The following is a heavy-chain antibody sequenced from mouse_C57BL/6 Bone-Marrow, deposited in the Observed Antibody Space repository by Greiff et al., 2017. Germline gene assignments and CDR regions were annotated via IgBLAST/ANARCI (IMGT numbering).Heavy chain of an antibody. CDR1: GYSFPGYY. J-gene: IGHJ4*01. CDR3: AIYYYGSSYVFHVHYYAMDY. CDR2: INPSTGGT. V-gene: IGHV1-42*01. Sequence: EVQLQQSGPELVKPGASVKISCKASGYSFPGYYMNWVKQSPEKSLEWIGEINPSTGGTTYNQKFKAKATLTVDKSSSTAYMQLKSLTSEDSAVYYCAIYYYGSSYVFHVHYYAMDYWGQGTSGTVSS. D-gene: IGHD1-1*01.